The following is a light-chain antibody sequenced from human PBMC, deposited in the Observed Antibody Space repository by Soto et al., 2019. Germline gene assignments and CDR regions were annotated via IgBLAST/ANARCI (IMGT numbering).Light chain of an antibody. CDR3: HQYNSWPPGT. CDR1: QSISDT. CDR2: GAS. V-gene: IGKV3-15*01. J-gene: IGKJ2*01. Sequence: EIVMTQSPATLSVSPGGRATLSCRASQSISDTLAWYQQKPGQAPRLLIYGASKRATGFPARFSGSGSGTEFTLTISSLQSEDFALYYCHQYNSWPPGTFGQGTKV.